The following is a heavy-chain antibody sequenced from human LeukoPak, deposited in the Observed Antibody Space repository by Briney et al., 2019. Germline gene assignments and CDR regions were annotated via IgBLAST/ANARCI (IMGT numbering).Heavy chain of an antibody. Sequence: PGGSLRLSCAASGFTFSSYAMSWVRQAPGKGLEWVSAISGSGGSTYYADSVKGRFTISRDNSKNTLYLQMNSLRAEDTAVYYCAKYSSSWYRYYYYHMDVWGKGTTVTVSS. CDR2: ISGSGGST. CDR1: GFTFSSYA. CDR3: AKYSSSWYRYYYYHMDV. V-gene: IGHV3-23*01. J-gene: IGHJ6*03. D-gene: IGHD6-13*01.